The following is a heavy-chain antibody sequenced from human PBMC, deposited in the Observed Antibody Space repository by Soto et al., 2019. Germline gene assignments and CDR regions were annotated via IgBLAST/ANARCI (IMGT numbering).Heavy chain of an antibody. CDR3: ARGDYYYYGMDV. CDR2: IYHSGST. V-gene: IGHV4-30-2*01. Sequence: SETLSLTCAVSGGSISSGGYSWSWIRQPPGKGLEWIGYIYHSGSTYYNPSLKSRVTISVDRSKNQFSLKLSSVTAADTAVYYCARGDYYYYGMDVWGQGTTVTVSS. CDR1: GGSISSGGYS. J-gene: IGHJ6*02.